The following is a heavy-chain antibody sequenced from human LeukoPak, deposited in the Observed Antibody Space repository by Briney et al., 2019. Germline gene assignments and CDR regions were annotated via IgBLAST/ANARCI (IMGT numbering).Heavy chain of an antibody. CDR2: ISSSGSYI. Sequence: PGGSLRLSCAASGFTFSSYSMNWVRQAPGKGLEWVSSISSSGSYIYYADSMQGRFTISRDNSKNTLYLLMNSLRAEDTAVYYCAKADVEYYSGSGSHFFDCWGQGTLVTVSS. D-gene: IGHD3-10*01. J-gene: IGHJ4*02. V-gene: IGHV3-21*04. CDR3: AKADVEYYSGSGSHFFDC. CDR1: GFTFSSYS.